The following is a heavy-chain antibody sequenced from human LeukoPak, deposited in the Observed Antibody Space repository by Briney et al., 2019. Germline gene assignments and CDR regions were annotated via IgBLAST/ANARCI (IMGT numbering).Heavy chain of an antibody. Sequence: SSETLSLTCAVSGGPISSSNWWSWVRQPPAKGLEWIGEIYHSGSTNYNPSLKSRVTISVDKSKNQFSLKLSSVTAADTAVYYCARDKVHIAVAGTYYYGMDVWGKGTTVTVSS. D-gene: IGHD6-19*01. CDR3: ARDKVHIAVAGTYYYGMDV. CDR1: GGPISSSNW. CDR2: IYHSGST. J-gene: IGHJ6*04. V-gene: IGHV4-4*02.